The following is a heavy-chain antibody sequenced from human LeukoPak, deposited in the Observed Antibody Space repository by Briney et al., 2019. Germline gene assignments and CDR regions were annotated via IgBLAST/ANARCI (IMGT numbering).Heavy chain of an antibody. V-gene: IGHV7-4-1*02. CDR1: GYTFTSYS. CDR3: ARVVGCGGDCYSGISDY. Sequence: ASVKVSCKASGYTFTSYSMNWVRQAPGQGLEWMGWINTNTGNPTYAQGFTGRFVFSLDTSVSTAYLQISSLKADDTAVYYCARVVGCGGDCYSGISDYWGQGTLVTVSS. CDR2: INTNTGNP. D-gene: IGHD2-21*02. J-gene: IGHJ4*02.